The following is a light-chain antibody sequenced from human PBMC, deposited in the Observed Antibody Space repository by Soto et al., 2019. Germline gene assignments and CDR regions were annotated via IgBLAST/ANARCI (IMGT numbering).Light chain of an antibody. CDR1: QSVSSNY. CDR3: QQYGGLPRT. CDR2: GAS. Sequence: EIVLTQSPGTVSLSPGERATLSCRASQSVSSNYLAWYQQKPGQAPRLLIYGASSRATGIPDRFSGSGSGTDFTLTISRLEPEDXAVXXCQQYGGLPRTFGQGTKVEIK. J-gene: IGKJ1*01. V-gene: IGKV3-20*01.